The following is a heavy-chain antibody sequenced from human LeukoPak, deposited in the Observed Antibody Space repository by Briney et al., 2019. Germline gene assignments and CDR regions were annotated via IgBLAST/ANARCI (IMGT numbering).Heavy chain of an antibody. CDR3: ARRPTGDPKFDY. CDR1: GGSIGNYY. J-gene: IGHJ4*02. V-gene: IGHV4-59*08. Sequence: SGTLSLTCTVSGGSIGNYYWSWIRQSPGKGLEWIAFFYYSGTTTHNPSLNTRVTVSVDTSKNQFSLKLSTVTAADTAVYYCARRPTGDPKFDYWGQGTLVTVSS. D-gene: IGHD7-27*01. CDR2: FYYSGTT.